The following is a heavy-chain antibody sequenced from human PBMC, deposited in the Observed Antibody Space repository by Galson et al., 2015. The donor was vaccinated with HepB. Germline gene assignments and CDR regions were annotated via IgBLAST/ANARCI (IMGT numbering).Heavy chain of an antibody. Sequence: ETLSLTCAVYGGSFSGYYWSWIRQPPGKGLEWIGEINHSGSTNYNPSLKSRVTISVDTSKNQFSLKLSSVTAADTAVSYCARGSRRDYSPMFYWGQGTLVTVSS. D-gene: IGHD2-15*01. CDR2: INHSGST. CDR3: ARGSRRDYSPMFY. V-gene: IGHV4-34*01. J-gene: IGHJ4*02. CDR1: GGSFSGYY.